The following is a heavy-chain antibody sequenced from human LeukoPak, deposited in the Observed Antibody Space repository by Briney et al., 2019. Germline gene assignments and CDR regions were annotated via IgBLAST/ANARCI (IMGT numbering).Heavy chain of an antibody. CDR2: VWYDGSKT. CDR1: GFTFRSYD. CDR3: ARSEGTTVTMFDY. Sequence: GGSLRLSCAASGFTFRSYDMHWVRQAPGKGLEWVAAVWYDGSKTYYEDSVKGRFTISRDNSKNTLYLQMNSLRAEDTAVYYCARSEGTTVTMFDYWGQGTLVTVSS. D-gene: IGHD4-17*01. J-gene: IGHJ4*02. V-gene: IGHV3-33*01.